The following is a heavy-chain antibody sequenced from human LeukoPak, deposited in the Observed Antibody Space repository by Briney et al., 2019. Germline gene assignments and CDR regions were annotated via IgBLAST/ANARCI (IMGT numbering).Heavy chain of an antibody. Sequence: PGGSLRLSCAASGFIFSSYDMHWVRQAPGKGLEWVAAVSYDGTYKYYADSVSGRFTVSRDISKNTLYLQMNSLRAEDTAVYYCARVRKEPAYYDRRPTGAFDIWGQGTMVTVSS. CDR1: GFIFSSYD. CDR3: ARVRKEPAYYDRRPTGAFDI. D-gene: IGHD3-22*01. CDR2: VSYDGTYK. J-gene: IGHJ3*02. V-gene: IGHV3-30*03.